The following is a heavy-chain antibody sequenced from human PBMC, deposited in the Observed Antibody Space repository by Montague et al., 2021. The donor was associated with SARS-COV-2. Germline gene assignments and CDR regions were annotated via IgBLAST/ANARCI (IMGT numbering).Heavy chain of an antibody. V-gene: IGHV4-34*01. CDR3: ASHCGGGRCYFGMDV. J-gene: IGHJ6*02. CDR1: GGSFSSY. D-gene: IGHD2-15*01. CDR2: ISHGGGT. Sequence: SENLSLTCDVYGGSFSSYWSRIRQPPGRGLEWVGQISHGGGTNYNPSLKSRVTISVDTSKNQVSLKLSSVTAADTAVYYCASHCGGGRCYFGMDVWGQGTTVTVSS.